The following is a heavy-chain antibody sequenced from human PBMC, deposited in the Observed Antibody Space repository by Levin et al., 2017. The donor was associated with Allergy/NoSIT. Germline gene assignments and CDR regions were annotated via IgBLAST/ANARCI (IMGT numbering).Heavy chain of an antibody. CDR3: AKAGVDNYYGSGSYAFDI. V-gene: IGHV3-30*18. J-gene: IGHJ3*02. D-gene: IGHD3-10*01. Sequence: GGSLRLSCAASGFTFSSYGMHWVRQAPGKGLEWVAVISYDGSNKYYADSVKGRFTISRDNSKNTLYLQMNSLRAEDTAVYYCAKAGVDNYYGSGSYAFDIWGQGTMVTVSS. CDR2: ISYDGSNK. CDR1: GFTFSSYG.